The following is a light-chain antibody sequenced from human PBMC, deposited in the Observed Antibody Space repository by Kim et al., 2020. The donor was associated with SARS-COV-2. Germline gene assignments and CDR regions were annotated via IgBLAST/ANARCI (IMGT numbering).Light chain of an antibody. Sequence: SVSPGQTARITCSGDALSKQYVSWYQQKPGQAPVLVIYKDKERPSGIPERFSGSTSGKTVTLTISGVQAEDEAEYYCQSADNSVVVFGGGTQLTVL. CDR3: QSADNSVVV. CDR2: KDK. J-gene: IGLJ2*01. V-gene: IGLV3-25*03. CDR1: ALSKQY.